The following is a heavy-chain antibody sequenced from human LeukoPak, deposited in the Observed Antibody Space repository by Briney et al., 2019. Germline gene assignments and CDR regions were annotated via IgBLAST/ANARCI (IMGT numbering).Heavy chain of an antibody. D-gene: IGHD3-22*01. V-gene: IGHV4-39*07. CDR2: INYSGST. CDR3: ARGPPTDYYDSSGFYYVFDY. J-gene: IGHJ4*02. CDR1: GGSISSSRYY. Sequence: SETLSLTCTVSGGSISSSRYYWGWIRQPPGKGLEWIGNINYSGSTYYNPSLKSRVTISVDTSKNQFSLKLSSVTAADTAVYFCARGPPTDYYDSSGFYYVFDYWGQGTLVTVSS.